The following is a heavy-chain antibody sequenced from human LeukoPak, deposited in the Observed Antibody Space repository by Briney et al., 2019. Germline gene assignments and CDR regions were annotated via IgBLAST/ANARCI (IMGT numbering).Heavy chain of an antibody. CDR2: IIPICGIA. J-gene: IGHJ4*02. D-gene: IGHD4-23*01. Sequence: SVKVSCKASGGTFSSYAISWVRQAPGQGLEWMGRIIPICGIANYAQKFQGRVTITADKSTSTAYMELSSLRSEDTAVYYCARGGNSKVFDYWGQGTLVTVSS. CDR1: GGTFSSYA. V-gene: IGHV1-69*04. CDR3: ARGGNSKVFDY.